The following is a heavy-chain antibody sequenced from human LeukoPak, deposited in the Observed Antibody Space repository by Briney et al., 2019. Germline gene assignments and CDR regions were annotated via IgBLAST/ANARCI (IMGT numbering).Heavy chain of an antibody. J-gene: IGHJ4*02. CDR1: GGSISSSSYY. V-gene: IGHV4-39*01. CDR2: IYYSGST. Sequence: SETLSLTCTVSGGSISSSSYYWGWIRQPPGKGLEWFGSIYYSGSTYYNPSLKSRVTISVDTSKNQFSLKLSSVTAADTAVYYCASATGPFDYWGQGTLVTVSS. CDR3: ASATGPFDY. D-gene: IGHD1-1*01.